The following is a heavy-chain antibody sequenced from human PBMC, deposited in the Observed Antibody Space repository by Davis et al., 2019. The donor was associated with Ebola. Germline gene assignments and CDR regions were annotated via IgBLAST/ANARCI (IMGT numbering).Heavy chain of an antibody. V-gene: IGHV1-8*01. CDR2: MNPNSGNT. CDR3: SRGDNNYLYGYYYYGMDV. J-gene: IGHJ6*02. D-gene: IGHD4-11*01. Sequence: AASVKVSCKASGYTFNSYDINWVRQATGQGLEWMGWMNPNSGNTGYAQKFQGGITMSRNTSIGTAYMELSSLRSEDTAVYYCSRGDNNYLYGYYYYGMDVWGQGTTVTVSS. CDR1: GYTFNSYD.